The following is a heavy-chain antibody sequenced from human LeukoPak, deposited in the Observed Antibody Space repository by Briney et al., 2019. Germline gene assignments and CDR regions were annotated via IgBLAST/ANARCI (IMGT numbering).Heavy chain of an antibody. V-gene: IGHV3-74*01. CDR3: TTDLDFKLDY. Sequence: QPGGSLRLSCAVSGFTFSSYSMLWVRQAPGKGLVWVSRIKPDGRTTNYADSVKGRFTISRDNAKNTLCLQMNSLRAEDTAVYFCTTDLDFKLDYWGQGTLVTVAS. J-gene: IGHJ4*02. CDR2: IKPDGRTT. D-gene: IGHD3-9*01. CDR1: GFTFSSYS.